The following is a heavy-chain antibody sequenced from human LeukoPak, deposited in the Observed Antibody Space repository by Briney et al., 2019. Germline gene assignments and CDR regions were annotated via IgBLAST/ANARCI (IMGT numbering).Heavy chain of an antibody. CDR2: IIPILGIA. V-gene: IGHV1-69*04. D-gene: IGHD6-13*01. CDR3: ARGGPIAAAGNLDY. Sequence: SVKVSCKASGGTFSSYAISWVRQAPGQGLEWMGRIIPILGIANYAQKFQGRVTITADKSTSTAYMGLSSLRSEDTAVYYCARGGPIAAAGNLDYWGQGTLVTVSS. J-gene: IGHJ4*02. CDR1: GGTFSSYA.